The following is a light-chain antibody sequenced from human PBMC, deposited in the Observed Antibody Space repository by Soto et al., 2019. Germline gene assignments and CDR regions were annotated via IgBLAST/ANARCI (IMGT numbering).Light chain of an antibody. J-gene: IGKJ4*01. V-gene: IGKV3D-11*02. CDR1: QSVSSSY. Sequence: EIVLTQSPGTLSLSPGERATLSCRASQSVSSSYLAWYQQKPGQAPRLLIYDASNRATGIPARFSGSGPGTDFTLTISSLEPEDFAVYYCQQRSNWHPTFGGGTKVDIK. CDR2: DAS. CDR3: QQRSNWHPT.